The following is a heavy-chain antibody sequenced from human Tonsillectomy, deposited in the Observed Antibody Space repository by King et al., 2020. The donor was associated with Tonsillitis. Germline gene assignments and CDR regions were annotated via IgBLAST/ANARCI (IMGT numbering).Heavy chain of an antibody. D-gene: IGHD2-2*01. CDR1: GFTFSNHG. J-gene: IGHJ6*03. V-gene: IGHV3-30*03. CDR2: ISYDGSNK. CDR3: ASYCSRTSCPMDV. Sequence: VQLVESGGGVVQPGRSLRLSCAASGFTFSNHGMHWVRQAPGKGLEWVAVISYDGSNKYYADSVKGRFTISRDNSKNTLYLQMNSLRVEDTAVYYCASYCSRTSCPMDVWGKGTTVTVSS.